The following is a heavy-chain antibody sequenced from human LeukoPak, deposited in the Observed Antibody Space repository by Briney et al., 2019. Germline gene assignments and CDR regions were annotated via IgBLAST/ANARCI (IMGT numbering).Heavy chain of an antibody. CDR1: GFTFSSYW. V-gene: IGHV3-48*04. D-gene: IGHD5-12*01. CDR2: ISSRGTAM. J-gene: IGHJ4*02. CDR3: ARSELVGYSGYDLDY. Sequence: GGSLRLSRVASGFTFSSYWMSWVRQAPGKGLEWISYISSRGTAMYYADSVKGRFSISRDNAKKSLYLQMNSLRAEDTAVYYCARSELVGYSGYDLDYWGQGTLVTVSS.